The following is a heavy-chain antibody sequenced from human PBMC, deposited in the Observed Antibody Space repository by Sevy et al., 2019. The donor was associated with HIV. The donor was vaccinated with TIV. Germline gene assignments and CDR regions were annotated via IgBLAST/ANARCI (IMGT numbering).Heavy chain of an antibody. V-gene: IGHV4-59*08. CDR3: AGENAWGRGYS. D-gene: IGHD1-26*01. J-gene: IGHJ4*02. CDR1: GGSITSLY. Sequence: SEALSLTCTVSGGSITSLYWNWIRQPPGKGLEWIANIYYNGPINYNHSLKGRVTLSLDTSKNQFSLRLSSVTAADTAMYYCAGENAWGRGYSWGQGTLVTVSS. CDR2: IYYNGPI.